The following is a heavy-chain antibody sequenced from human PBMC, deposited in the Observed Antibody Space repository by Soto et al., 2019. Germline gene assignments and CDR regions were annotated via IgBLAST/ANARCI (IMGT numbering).Heavy chain of an antibody. CDR2: ISSSSSTI. J-gene: IGHJ6*02. Sequence: PGGSLRLSCAASGFTFSSYAISWVRQAPGKGLEWVSYISSSSSTIYYADSVKGGFTISRDNAKNSLYLQMNSLRDEDTAVYYCARGACSGGSCPTEGMDVWGQGTTVTVSS. D-gene: IGHD2-15*01. CDR3: ARGACSGGSCPTEGMDV. CDR1: GFTFSSYA. V-gene: IGHV3-48*02.